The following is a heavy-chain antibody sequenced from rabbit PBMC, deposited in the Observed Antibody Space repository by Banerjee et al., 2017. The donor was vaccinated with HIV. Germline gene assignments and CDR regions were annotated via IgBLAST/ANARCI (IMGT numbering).Heavy chain of an antibody. CDR2: INTDISGRT. D-gene: IGHD1-1*01. CDR3: ARAISSSGDVIYDL. J-gene: IGHJ4*01. V-gene: IGHV1S45*01. Sequence: EESGGDLVKPEGSLTLTCTASGFSFSSSYWICWVRQAPGKGLEWIGCINTDISGRTYYASWAKGRFTISKSTSLNTVTLQMTSLTAADTATYFCARAISSSGDVIYDLWGQGTLVTVS. CDR1: GFSFSSSYW.